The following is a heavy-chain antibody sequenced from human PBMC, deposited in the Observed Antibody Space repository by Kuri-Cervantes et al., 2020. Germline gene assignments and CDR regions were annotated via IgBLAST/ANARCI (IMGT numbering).Heavy chain of an antibody. CDR2: ISYDGSNK. J-gene: IGHJ6*02. V-gene: IGHV3-30*03. CDR1: GFTFSSYG. CDR3: ARWPDCSSTSCKYYYYYYGMDV. D-gene: IGHD2-2*01. Sequence: GESLKISCAASGFTFSSYGMHWVRQAPGKGLEWVAVISYDGSNKYYADSVKGRFTISRDNSKNTLYLQMNSLRAEDTAVYYCARWPDCSSTSCKYYYYYYGMDVWGQGTTVTVSS.